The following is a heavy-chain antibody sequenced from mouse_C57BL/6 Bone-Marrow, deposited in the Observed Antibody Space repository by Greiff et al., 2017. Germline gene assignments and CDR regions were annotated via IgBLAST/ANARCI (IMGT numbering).Heavy chain of an antibody. CDR1: GFTFSSYA. J-gene: IGHJ3*01. CDR3: ARGEAYDYDVSY. CDR2: ISDGGSYT. V-gene: IGHV5-4*03. Sequence: EVKLMESGGGLVKPGGSLKLSCAASGFTFSSYAMSWVRPTPEKRLEWVATISDGGSYTYYPDNVKGRFTISRDNAKNNLYLQMSHLKSEDTAMDYCARGEAYDYDVSYWGQGTLVTVAA. D-gene: IGHD2-4*01.